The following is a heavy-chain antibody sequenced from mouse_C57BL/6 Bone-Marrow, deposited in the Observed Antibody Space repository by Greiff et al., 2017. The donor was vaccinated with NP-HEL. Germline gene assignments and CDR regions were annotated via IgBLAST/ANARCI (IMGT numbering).Heavy chain of an antibody. CDR3: ARSNSSDPYYFDY. CDR1: GYAFSSSW. Sequence: VQRVESGPELVKPGASVKISCKASGYAFSSSWMNWVKQRPGKGLEWIGRIYPGDGDTNYNGKFKGKATLTADKSSSTAYMQLSSLTSEDSAVYFCARSNSSDPYYFDYWGQGTTLTVSS. CDR2: IYPGDGDT. V-gene: IGHV1-82*01. J-gene: IGHJ2*01. D-gene: IGHD3-2*02.